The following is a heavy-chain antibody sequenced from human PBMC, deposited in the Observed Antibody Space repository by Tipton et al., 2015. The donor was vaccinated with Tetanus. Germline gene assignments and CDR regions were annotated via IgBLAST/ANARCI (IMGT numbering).Heavy chain of an antibody. Sequence: SLRLSCAASGMTLSYFAMSWVRQAPGKGLEWVSGISGSGATTYYEDSVKGRFTISRDNPKNMLYLQMNSLRAEDTAVYYCAKDRAAGGPGASWGQGTLVTVSS. CDR3: AKDRAAGGPGAS. D-gene: IGHD6-13*01. J-gene: IGHJ5*02. CDR2: ISGSGATT. V-gene: IGHV3-23*01. CDR1: GMTLSYFA.